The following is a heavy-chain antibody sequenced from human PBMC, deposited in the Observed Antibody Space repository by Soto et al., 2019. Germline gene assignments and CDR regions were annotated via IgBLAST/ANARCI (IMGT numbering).Heavy chain of an antibody. CDR1: GGSISSSSYY. Sequence: PSETLSLTCTVSGGSISSSSYYWGWIRQPPGKGLEWIGSIYYSGSTYYNPSLKSRVTISVDTSKNQFSLKLSSVTAADTAVYYCARRGLYYDFWSGLRIPPRPFDYWGQGTLVTVSS. CDR3: ARRGLYYDFWSGLRIPPRPFDY. D-gene: IGHD3-3*01. CDR2: IYYSGST. J-gene: IGHJ4*02. V-gene: IGHV4-39*01.